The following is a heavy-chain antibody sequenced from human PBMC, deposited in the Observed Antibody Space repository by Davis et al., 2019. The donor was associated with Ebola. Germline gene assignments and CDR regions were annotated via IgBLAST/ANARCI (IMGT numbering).Heavy chain of an antibody. CDR2: IYGGDT. V-gene: IGHV3-53*01. Sequence: GESLKISCAASGFTFSSYWMHWVRQAPGKGLEWVSGIYGGDTHYADSVKGRFTISRDNSKNTLHLQMNSLRVEDTAVYFCARDSRWLVPGTYYYYGMDVWGQGTTVTVSS. CDR3: ARDSRWLVPGTYYYYGMDV. J-gene: IGHJ6*02. CDR1: GFTFSSYW. D-gene: IGHD6-19*01.